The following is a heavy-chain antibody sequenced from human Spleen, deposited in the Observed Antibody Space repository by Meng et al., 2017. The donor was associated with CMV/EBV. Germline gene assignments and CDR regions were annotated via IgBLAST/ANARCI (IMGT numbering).Heavy chain of an antibody. CDR2: IYYSGST. CDR1: GGSISSYY. D-gene: IGHD3-3*01. CDR3: ASPSPLHYDFWSGYDY. Sequence: SETLSLTCTVSGGSISSYYWSWIRQPPGKGLVWIGYIYYSGSTNYNPSLKSRATISVDTSKNQFSLKLSSVTAADTAVYYCASPSPLHYDFWSGYDYWGQGTLVTVSS. J-gene: IGHJ4*02. V-gene: IGHV4-59*08.